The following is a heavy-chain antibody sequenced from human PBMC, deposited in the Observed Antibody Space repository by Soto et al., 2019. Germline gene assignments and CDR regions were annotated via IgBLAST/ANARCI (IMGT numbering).Heavy chain of an antibody. CDR1: GGSISTYF. D-gene: IGHD3-22*01. V-gene: IGHV4-4*07. J-gene: IGHJ6*02. CDR2: IYTTGST. CDR3: AREGGYFDSSGSGVYHYHGVDV. Sequence: SETLSLTCTDSGGSISTYFWSWIRQPARGGLEWIGRIYTTGSTNYNPSLKSRVTMSLDTSRNQFSLKLSSVTAADTAVYYCAREGGYFDSSGSGVYHYHGVDVWGQGTTVTVSS.